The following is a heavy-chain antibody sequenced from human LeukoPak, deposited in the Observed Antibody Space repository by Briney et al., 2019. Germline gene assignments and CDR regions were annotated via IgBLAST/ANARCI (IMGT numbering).Heavy chain of an antibody. CDR1: GYTLTELS. Sequence: ASVKVSCKVSGYTLTELSMHWVRQAPGKGLEWMGGFDPEDGETIYAQKFQGRVTMTEDTSTDTAYMELSSLRSEDTAVYYCATGPTQLWLGSEDYYGMDVWSKGTTVTVSS. CDR3: ATGPTQLWLGSEDYYGMDV. V-gene: IGHV1-24*01. D-gene: IGHD5-18*01. J-gene: IGHJ6*04. CDR2: FDPEDGET.